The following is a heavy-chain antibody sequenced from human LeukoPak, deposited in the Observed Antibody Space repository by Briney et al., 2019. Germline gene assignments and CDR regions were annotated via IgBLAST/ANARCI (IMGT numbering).Heavy chain of an antibody. V-gene: IGHV4-31*03. CDR2: IFSTGNT. CDR1: GDSMSSGGYY. D-gene: IGHD2-21*02. Sequence: SETLSLTCTVSGDSMSSGGYYWSWIRQHPGKGLEWIGYIFSTGNTYYNPPLKSRITISVDTSKNRFSLQLSFVTAADTAVYYCARTRLRGDPFDDWGQGTLVTVSS. CDR3: ARTRLRGDPFDD. J-gene: IGHJ4*02.